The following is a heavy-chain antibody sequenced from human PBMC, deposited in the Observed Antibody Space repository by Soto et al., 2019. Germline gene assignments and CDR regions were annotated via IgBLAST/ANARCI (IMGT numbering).Heavy chain of an antibody. V-gene: IGHV1-69*05. J-gene: IGHJ6*02. Sequence: QVQLVQSGVEVKKPGSSVKVSCKASGGTLNSYAIDWVRQAPGQGLGWMGGIIPIFGNTYYAQRLQGRGNXTXDXXTRTASMELSTLTSEDTAVYYCARGTVTGSVYNFYYYGMDVWGQGTTVIVSS. D-gene: IGHD1-1*01. CDR2: IIPIFGNT. CDR1: GGTLNSYA. CDR3: ARGTVTGSVYNFYYYGMDV.